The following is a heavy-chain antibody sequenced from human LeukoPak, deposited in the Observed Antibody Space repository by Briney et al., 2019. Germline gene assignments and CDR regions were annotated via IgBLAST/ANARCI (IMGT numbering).Heavy chain of an antibody. D-gene: IGHD1-26*01. CDR1: GFIFSNSW. Sequence: GGSLRLSCAASGFIFSNSWMHWVRQVPGKGLVWVSRIDSDGRLTTYADSVKGRFTISRDNTKNTLFLQMSNLRAEDTSVYYCAFGSGTYYNALDIWGQGTMVTVSS. CDR2: IDSDGRLT. V-gene: IGHV3-74*03. J-gene: IGHJ3*02. CDR3: AFGSGTYYNALDI.